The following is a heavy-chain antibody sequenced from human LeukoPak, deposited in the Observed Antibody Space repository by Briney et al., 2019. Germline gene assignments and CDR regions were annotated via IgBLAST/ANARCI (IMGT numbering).Heavy chain of an antibody. D-gene: IGHD4-23*01. CDR1: GGSISSYY. CDR3: ARLDRWGGNGDY. V-gene: IGHV4-59*01. CDR2: IYYSGST. J-gene: IGHJ4*02. Sequence: SETLSLTCTVSGGSISSYYWSWIRQPPGKGLEWIGYIYYSGSTNYNPSLKSRVTISVDTSKNQFSLKLSSVTAADTAVYYCARLDRWGGNGDYWGQGTLVTVSS.